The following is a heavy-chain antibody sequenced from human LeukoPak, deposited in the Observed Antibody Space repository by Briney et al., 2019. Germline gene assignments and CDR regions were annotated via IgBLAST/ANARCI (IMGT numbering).Heavy chain of an antibody. D-gene: IGHD2-15*01. J-gene: IGHJ5*02. CDR2: ISYSGST. CDR3: ASIAGGPPS. Sequence: PSETLSLTCTVSGGSISSDYWSWIRQPPGKGLEWIGYISYSGSTNYNPSLKSRLTISADTSQNQFSLKLSSVTAADTAVYYCASIAGGPPSWGQGTLVTVSS. V-gene: IGHV4-59*01. CDR1: GGSISSDY.